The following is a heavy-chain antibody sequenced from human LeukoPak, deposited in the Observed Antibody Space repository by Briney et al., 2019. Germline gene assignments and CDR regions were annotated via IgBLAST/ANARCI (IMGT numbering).Heavy chain of an antibody. CDR3: AGSSLAYSSSSLGGY. CDR2: ISNRGSTI. Sequence: GGSLRLSCAASGFTFSSYSMNWVRQAPGKGLEWVSYISNRGSTIYYADSVKGRFTISRDNAKNSLYLQMSSLRAEDTAVYYCAGSSLAYSSSSLGGYWGQGTLVTVSS. V-gene: IGHV3-48*04. CDR1: GFTFSSYS. D-gene: IGHD6-6*01. J-gene: IGHJ4*02.